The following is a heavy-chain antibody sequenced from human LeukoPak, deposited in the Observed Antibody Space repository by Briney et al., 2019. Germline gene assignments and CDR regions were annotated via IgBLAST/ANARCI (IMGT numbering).Heavy chain of an antibody. V-gene: IGHV1-18*04. CDR2: ISAYNGNT. CDR3: ARELITMVRGVIVHSYYYGMDV. CDR1: GYTFTSYG. Sequence: ASVKVSCKASGYTFTSYGISWVRQAPGQGLEWMGWISAYNGNTNYAQKLQGRVTMTTDTSTSTAYMELTSLRSDDTAVYYCARELITMVRGVIVHSYYYGMDVWGKGTTVTVSS. J-gene: IGHJ6*04. D-gene: IGHD3-10*01.